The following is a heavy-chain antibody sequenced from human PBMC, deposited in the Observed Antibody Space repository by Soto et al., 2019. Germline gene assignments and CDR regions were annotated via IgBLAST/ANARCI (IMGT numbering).Heavy chain of an antibody. CDR3: ARLGTSGSGVVHYYYYGMDV. J-gene: IGHJ6*02. V-gene: IGHV5-10-1*01. D-gene: IGHD2-21*01. CDR1: GCSCASYW. Sequence: ESLRICCNGSGCSCASYWISWVGQMPGKGLEWMGRIDPSDSYTNYSPSFQGHVTISADKSISTAYLQWSSLKASDTAMYYCARLGTSGSGVVHYYYYGMDVWGQGTTVTVSS. CDR2: IDPSDSYT.